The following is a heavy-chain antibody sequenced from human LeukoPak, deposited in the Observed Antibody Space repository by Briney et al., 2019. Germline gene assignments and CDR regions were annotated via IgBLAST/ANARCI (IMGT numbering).Heavy chain of an antibody. CDR2: IKQDGSEK. J-gene: IGHJ4*02. CDR1: GFTFINYS. D-gene: IGHD6-19*01. V-gene: IGHV3-7*01. Sequence: PGGSLRLSCTASGFTFINYSMNWVRQAPGKGLEWVANIKQDGSEKYYVDSVKGRFTISTDNAKNSLYLQINSLRVEDTAVYYCASFSGQGYFDYWGQGTLVTVSS. CDR3: ASFSGQGYFDY.